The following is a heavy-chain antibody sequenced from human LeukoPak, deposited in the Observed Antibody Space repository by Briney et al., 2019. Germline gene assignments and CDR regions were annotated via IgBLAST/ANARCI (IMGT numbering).Heavy chain of an antibody. V-gene: IGHV3-23*01. CDR2: ISGSGGST. CDR1: GFTFSSYS. Sequence: GGSLRLSCAASGFTFSSYSMNWVRQAPGKGLEWVSAISGSGGSTYYADSVKGRFTISRDNSKNTLYLQMNSLRAEDTAVYYCAKIQDIVVVVAAPFDPWGQGTLVTVSS. D-gene: IGHD2-15*01. CDR3: AKIQDIVVVVAAPFDP. J-gene: IGHJ5*02.